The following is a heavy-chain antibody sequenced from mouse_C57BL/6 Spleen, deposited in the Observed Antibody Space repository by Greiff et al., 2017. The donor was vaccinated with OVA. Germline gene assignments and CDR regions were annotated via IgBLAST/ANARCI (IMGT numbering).Heavy chain of an antibody. J-gene: IGHJ3*01. V-gene: IGHV14-4*01. CDR2: IDPENGDT. Sequence: VQLNESGAELVRPGASVKLSCTASGFNIKDDYMHWVKQRPEQGLEWIGWIDPENGDTEYASKFQGKATITADTSSNTAYLQLSSLTSEDTAVYYCTRGDYGSSYGDRWFAYWGQGTLVTVSA. D-gene: IGHD1-1*01. CDR3: TRGDYGSSYGDRWFAY. CDR1: GFNIKDDY.